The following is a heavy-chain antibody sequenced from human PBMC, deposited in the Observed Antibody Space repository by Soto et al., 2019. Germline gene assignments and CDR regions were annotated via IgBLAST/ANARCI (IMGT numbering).Heavy chain of an antibody. Sequence: SVTLSLTCTVSGGSLSSGAYYLSWIRQHPGKGLEWIGYIYYSGSTYYNPSLESRVTLSVDTSRKQFSLKLSSVTAADTAVYYCARGPGIMAKIDYWGQGTLVTVSS. CDR1: GGSLSSGAYY. CDR2: IYYSGST. CDR3: ARGPGIMAKIDY. J-gene: IGHJ4*02. D-gene: IGHD3-16*01. V-gene: IGHV4-31*03.